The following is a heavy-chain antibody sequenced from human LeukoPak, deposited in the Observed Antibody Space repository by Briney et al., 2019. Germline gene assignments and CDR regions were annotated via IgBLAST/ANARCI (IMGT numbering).Heavy chain of an antibody. D-gene: IGHD6-19*01. V-gene: IGHV4-59*12. Sequence: SETLSLTCTVSGGSTSSYYWSWIRQPPGKGLEWIGYIYYSGSTNYNPSLKSRVTISVDTSKNQFSLKLSSVTAADTAVYYCAREALPYSSGWYHYFDYWGQGTLVTVSS. CDR2: IYYSGST. CDR1: GGSTSSYY. J-gene: IGHJ4*02. CDR3: AREALPYSSGWYHYFDY.